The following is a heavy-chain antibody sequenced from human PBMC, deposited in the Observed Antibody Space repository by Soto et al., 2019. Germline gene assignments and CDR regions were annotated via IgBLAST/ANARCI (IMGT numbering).Heavy chain of an antibody. CDR1: GFTFDETA. J-gene: IGHJ4*01. D-gene: IGHD2-2*01. CDR2: ISWDSASV. CDR3: VKGLRKQWLLWGVDY. Sequence: EVQLVESGGGLVQPGRSLRLSCAASGFTFDETAMHWVRQPPGKGLEWVSGISWDSASVGFADSVKGRFSISRDNAKNSLYLQMNSLRPEDTALYYCVKGLRKQWLLWGVDYWGHGTLVTVSS. V-gene: IGHV3-9*01.